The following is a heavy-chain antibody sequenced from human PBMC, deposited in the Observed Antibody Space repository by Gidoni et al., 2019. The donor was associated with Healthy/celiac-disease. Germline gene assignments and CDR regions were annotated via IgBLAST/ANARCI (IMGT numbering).Heavy chain of an antibody. CDR3: AKGGWIQLWLSAFDI. J-gene: IGHJ3*02. Sequence: EVQLVESGGGLVQPGRSLRLSCAASGSTFDDYAMHWVRQAPGKGLEWVSGISWNSGSIGYADSVKGRFTISRDNAKNSLYLQMNSLRAEDTALYYCAKGGWIQLWLSAFDIWGQGTMVTVSS. D-gene: IGHD5-18*01. CDR1: GSTFDDYA. V-gene: IGHV3-9*01. CDR2: ISWNSGSI.